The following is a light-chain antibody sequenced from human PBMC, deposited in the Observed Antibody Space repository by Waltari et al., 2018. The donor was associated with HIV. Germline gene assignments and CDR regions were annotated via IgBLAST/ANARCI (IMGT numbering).Light chain of an antibody. CDR2: AAS. CDR3: QKYNSPPFT. CDR1: QGISKY. Sequence: IQMTQFPSSLSASVGDRVTITCRASQGISKYLAWSQQQPGKVPKLLISAASALQSGVPSRLSGSGSGTDFTLTISSLQPEDVATYYCQKYNSPPFTFGPGTKVDIK. V-gene: IGKV1-27*01. J-gene: IGKJ3*01.